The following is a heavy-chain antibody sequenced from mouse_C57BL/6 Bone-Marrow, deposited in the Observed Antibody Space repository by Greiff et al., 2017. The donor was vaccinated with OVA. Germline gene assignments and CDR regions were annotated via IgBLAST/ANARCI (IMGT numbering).Heavy chain of an antibody. J-gene: IGHJ4*01. CDR1: GYSFTGYY. CDR3: ARDPRGDYAMDY. Sequence: VQLQQSGPELVKPGASVKISCKASGYSFTGYYMNWVKQSPEKSLEWIGEINPSTGGTTYNQKFKAKATLTVDKSSSTAYMQLKSLTSEDSAVYYCARDPRGDYAMDYWGKGTSVTVSS. CDR2: INPSTGGT. V-gene: IGHV1-42*01.